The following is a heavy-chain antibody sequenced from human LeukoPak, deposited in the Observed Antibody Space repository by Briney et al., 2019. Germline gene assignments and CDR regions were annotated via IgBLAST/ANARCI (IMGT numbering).Heavy chain of an antibody. D-gene: IGHD3-22*01. CDR2: FDPEDGET. Sequence: ASVKVSCKVSGYTLTELSMHWVRQAPGKGLEWMGGFDPEDGETIYAQKFQGRVTMTEDTSTDTAYMELSSLRSEHTAVYYCATDPAAYYYDSSGPYWGQGTLVTVSS. CDR3: ATDPAAYYYDSSGPY. J-gene: IGHJ4*02. V-gene: IGHV1-24*01. CDR1: GYTLTELS.